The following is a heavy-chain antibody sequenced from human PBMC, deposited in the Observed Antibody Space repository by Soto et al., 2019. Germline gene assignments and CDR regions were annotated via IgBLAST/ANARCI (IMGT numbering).Heavy chain of an antibody. V-gene: IGHV2-5*02. CDR1: GFSLSTSGVG. CDR2: IYWDDDK. CDR3: AHRPGTLWSGYYETNEPENWFDP. J-gene: IGHJ5*02. Sequence: QITLKESGPTLVKPTQTLTLTCTFSGFSLSTSGVGVGWIRQPPGKALEWLALIYWDDDKRYSPSLKSRLTTTKDTSKNQXXLXMIXMDPVDTATYYCAHRPGTLWSGYYETNEPENWFDPWGQGTLVTVSS. D-gene: IGHD3-3*01.